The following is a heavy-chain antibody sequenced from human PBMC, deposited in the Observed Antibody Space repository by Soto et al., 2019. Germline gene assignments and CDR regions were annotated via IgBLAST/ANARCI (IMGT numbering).Heavy chain of an antibody. V-gene: IGHV1-2*04. J-gene: IGHJ6*02. D-gene: IGHD3-3*02. Sequence: QVQLVQSGAEVKKPGASVKVSCKASGYTFTGYYMHWVRQAPGQGLEWMGGINPNSGGTNYAQKFQGWVTMTWDTSISIASMEMSRLCSDERALYYGARAAAFTYGMDVWGQGTTVNVSS. CDR3: ARAAAFTYGMDV. CDR2: INPNSGGT. CDR1: GYTFTGYY.